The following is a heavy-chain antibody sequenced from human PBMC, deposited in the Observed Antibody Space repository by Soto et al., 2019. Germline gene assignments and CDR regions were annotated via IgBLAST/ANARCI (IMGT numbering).Heavy chain of an antibody. CDR2: ISWNRGTM. CDR1: GFSFQNYA. CDR3: VKDKLYSNYEHYFDH. J-gene: IGHJ4*02. Sequence: EVQLVESGGGLVQPGRSLRLSCAPSGFSFQNYAMHGVRQAPGKGLEWVSGISWNRGTMGYADSVRGRFTISRDNAKNSLYLQMNSLRPEDTAFYYCVKDKLYSNYEHYFDHWGQGTLVTVSS. V-gene: IGHV3-9*01. D-gene: IGHD4-4*01.